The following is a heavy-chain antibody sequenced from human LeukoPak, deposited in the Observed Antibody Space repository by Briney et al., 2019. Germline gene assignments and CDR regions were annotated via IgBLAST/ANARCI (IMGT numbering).Heavy chain of an antibody. CDR3: ARVTMTTVVASDAFDI. Sequence: ASVKVSCKASGYTLTSYGISWVRQAPGQGLEWMGWISAYNGNTNYAQKLQGRVTMTTDTSTSTAYMELRSLRSDDTAVYYCARVTMTTVVASDAFDIWGQGTMVTVSS. J-gene: IGHJ3*02. CDR1: GYTLTSYG. V-gene: IGHV1-18*01. CDR2: ISAYNGNT. D-gene: IGHD4-23*01.